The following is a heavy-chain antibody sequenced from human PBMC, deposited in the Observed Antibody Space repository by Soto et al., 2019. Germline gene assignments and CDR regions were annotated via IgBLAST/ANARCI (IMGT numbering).Heavy chain of an antibody. V-gene: IGHV4-59*01. CDR2: IYYSGST. J-gene: IGHJ5*02. CDR1: GGSISRYY. CDR3: ARSDDCSGYRCDADRLLFDP. D-gene: IGHD3-22*01. Sequence: SEARCLTCTVSGGSISRYYWSGSRQPPGKGLEWIGYIYYSGSTNYNPSLKSRVTISVDTSKNQFSLKLSSVTAADTAVYYCARSDDCSGYRCDADRLLFDPRARGTLVPVSS.